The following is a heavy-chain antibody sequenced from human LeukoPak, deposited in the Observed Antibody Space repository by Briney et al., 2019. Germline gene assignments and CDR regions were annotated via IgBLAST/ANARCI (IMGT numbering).Heavy chain of an antibody. CDR2: IYYSGST. CDR1: GGSISSIVYY. CDR3: ARLPGFRDAFDI. J-gene: IGHJ3*02. Sequence: PSETLSLTCSVSGGSISSIVYYWGWIRQPPGKGLEWIGTIYYSGSTYYNLSLKSRVTISVDTSRKQFSLKLSSVTAADTAVYYCARLPGFRDAFDIWGQGTMVTVSS. V-gene: IGHV4-39*01.